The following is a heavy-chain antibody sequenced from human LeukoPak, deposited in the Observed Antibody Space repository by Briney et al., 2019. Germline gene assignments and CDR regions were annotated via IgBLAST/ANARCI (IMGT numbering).Heavy chain of an antibody. CDR1: GGTFSSYA. J-gene: IGHJ4*02. D-gene: IGHD5-18*01. V-gene: IGHV1-46*01. CDR3: ARSPYTYGSLFYLDY. Sequence: ASVKVSCKASGGTFSSYAIHWVRQAPGQGLEWMGIINPSGGSTTYAQKFQGRVALTRDTSTSTVYMELSSLRSEDAALYYCARSPYTYGSLFYLDYWGQGTLVTVSS. CDR2: INPSGGST.